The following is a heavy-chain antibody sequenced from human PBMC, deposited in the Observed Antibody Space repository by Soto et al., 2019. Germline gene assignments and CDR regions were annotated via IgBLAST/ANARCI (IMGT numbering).Heavy chain of an antibody. J-gene: IGHJ4*02. D-gene: IGHD1-26*01. Sequence: QITLKESGPTLVKPTQTLTLTCTFSGFSLTTDRVGVGWIRQPPGEALEWLAVIYWDDSKTYRPSLESRLTITKDTSKNQLALTMTNMDSLDTARYYCAHAYGGRSVYWGQGTLVTVSS. CDR1: GFSLTTDRVG. V-gene: IGHV2-5*02. CDR2: IYWDDSK. CDR3: AHAYGGRSVY.